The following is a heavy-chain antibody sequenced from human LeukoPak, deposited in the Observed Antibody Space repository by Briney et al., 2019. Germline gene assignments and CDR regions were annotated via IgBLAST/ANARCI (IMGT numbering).Heavy chain of an antibody. Sequence: GGSLRLSCAASGFTFSSYAMHWVRQAPGKGLEWVAVISYDGSNKYYADSVKGRFTISRDNSKNTLYLQMNSLRAEDTAVYYCARTRSSGWFDYWGQGTLVTVSS. CDR2: ISYDGSNK. CDR3: ARTRSSGWFDY. J-gene: IGHJ4*02. V-gene: IGHV3-30-3*01. D-gene: IGHD6-19*01. CDR1: GFTFSSYA.